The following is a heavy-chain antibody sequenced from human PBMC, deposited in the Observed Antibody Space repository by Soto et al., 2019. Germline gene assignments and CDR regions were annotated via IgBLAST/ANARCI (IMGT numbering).Heavy chain of an antibody. CDR2: ISSSSSYI. CDR1: GFTFSSYS. J-gene: IGHJ5*02. D-gene: IGHD3-16*02. Sequence: PGGSLRLSCAASGFTFSSYSMNWVRQAPGKGLEWVSSISSSSSYIYYADSVKGRFTISRDNAKNSLYLQMNSLRVEDTAVYYCAAYCYTMTCKHFHGYSWGRGTQVTVSS. CDR3: AAYCYTMTCKHFHGYS. V-gene: IGHV3-21*04.